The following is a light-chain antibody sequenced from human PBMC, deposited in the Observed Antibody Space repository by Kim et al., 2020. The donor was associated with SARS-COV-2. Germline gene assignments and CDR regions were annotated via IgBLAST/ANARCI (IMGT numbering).Light chain of an antibody. J-gene: IGKJ5*01. CDR1: QSISSY. Sequence: SVGDRVTITCRASQSISSYLNWYQQKPGKAPKLLIYAASSLQSGVPSRFSGSGSGTDFTLTISSLQPEDFATYYCQQSYSTLGITFGQGTRLEIK. CDR2: AAS. CDR3: QQSYSTLGIT. V-gene: IGKV1-39*01.